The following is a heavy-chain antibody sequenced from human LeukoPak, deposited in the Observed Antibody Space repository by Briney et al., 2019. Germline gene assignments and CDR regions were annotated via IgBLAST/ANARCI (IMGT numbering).Heavy chain of an antibody. Sequence: SQTLSLTCTVSGGSISSGDYYWSWIRQPPGKGLEWIGYIYYSGSTYYNPSLKSRVTISVDTSKNQFSLKLSSVTAADTAVYYCARHYKWAGSWYPYWGQGTLVTVSS. J-gene: IGHJ4*02. V-gene: IGHV4-30-4*01. CDR2: IYYSGST. CDR1: GGSISSGDYY. D-gene: IGHD6-13*01. CDR3: ARHYKWAGSWYPY.